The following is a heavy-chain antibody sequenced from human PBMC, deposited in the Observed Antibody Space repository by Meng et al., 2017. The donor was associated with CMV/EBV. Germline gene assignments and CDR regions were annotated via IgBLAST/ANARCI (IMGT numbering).Heavy chain of an antibody. CDR1: GFTFSSYS. CDR3: ARDFNPPYYGFWSGYFPIDY. Sequence: GGSLRLSCAASGFTFSSYSMNWVRQAPGKGLEWVSSISSSSSYIYYANSVKSRFTISRDNAKNSLYLQMNSLRADDTAVYYCARDFNPPYYGFWSGYFPIDYWGQGTLVTVSS. J-gene: IGHJ4*02. CDR2: ISSSSSYI. D-gene: IGHD3-3*01. V-gene: IGHV3-21*01.